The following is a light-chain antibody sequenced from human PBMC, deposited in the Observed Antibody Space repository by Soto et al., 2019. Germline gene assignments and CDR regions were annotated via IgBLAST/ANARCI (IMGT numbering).Light chain of an antibody. CDR3: YSYAGSSTLV. Sequence: QSALTQPASVSGSPGQLITISCTGTSSDVGSYNLVSWYQQHPGKAPKLMIYEGSKRPSGVSNRFSGSKSGNTATLTISGLQAEDEADYYCYSYAGSSTLVFGGGTKLTVL. CDR1: SSDVGSYNL. J-gene: IGLJ2*01. CDR2: EGS. V-gene: IGLV2-23*01.